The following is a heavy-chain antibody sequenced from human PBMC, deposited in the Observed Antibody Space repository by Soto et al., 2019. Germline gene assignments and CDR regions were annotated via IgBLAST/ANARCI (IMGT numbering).Heavy chain of an antibody. J-gene: IGHJ6*04. CDR1: GGTFSSYT. D-gene: IGHD3-10*01. CDR3: ARGGQYYYGSGSFSFSMDV. Sequence: ASVKVSCKASGGTFSSYTISWVRQAPGQGLEWMGRIIPILGIANYAQKFQGRVTITADKSTSTAYMELSSLRSEDTAVYYCARGGQYYYGSGSFSFSMDVWGKGTTVTVSS. V-gene: IGHV1-69*02. CDR2: IIPILGIA.